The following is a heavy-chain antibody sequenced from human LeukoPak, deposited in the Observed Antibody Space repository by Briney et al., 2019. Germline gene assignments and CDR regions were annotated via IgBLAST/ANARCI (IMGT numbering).Heavy chain of an antibody. D-gene: IGHD3-16*01. Sequence: SETLSLTCAVSGGSISSSNWWSWVRQPPGKGLEWIGEIYHSGSTNYNPSLESRVTISIDTSKSQFSLRLSSVTAADTAVYYCARGWGFFDSWGQGTLVTVSS. CDR1: GGSISSSNW. CDR2: IYHSGST. V-gene: IGHV4-4*02. J-gene: IGHJ4*02. CDR3: ARGWGFFDS.